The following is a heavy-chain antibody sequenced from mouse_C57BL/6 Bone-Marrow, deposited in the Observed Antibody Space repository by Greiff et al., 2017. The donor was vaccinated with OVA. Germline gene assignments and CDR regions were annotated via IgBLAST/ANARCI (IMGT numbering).Heavy chain of an antibody. V-gene: IGHV5-4*01. CDR3: ARDHAKFPTSHYYGSSYDCAY. Sequence: EVKLVESGGGLVKPGGSLKLSCAASGFTFSSYAMSWVRQTPEKRLEWVATISDGGSYTYYPDNVKGRFTISRDTAKNNLYLQMSHLKSEDTAMYYCARDHAKFPTSHYYGSSYDCAYWGQGTLVTVSA. D-gene: IGHD1-1*01. J-gene: IGHJ3*01. CDR1: GFTFSSYA. CDR2: ISDGGSYT.